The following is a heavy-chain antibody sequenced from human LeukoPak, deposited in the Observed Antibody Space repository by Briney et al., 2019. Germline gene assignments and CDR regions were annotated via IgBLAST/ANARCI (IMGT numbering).Heavy chain of an antibody. CDR3: ARATVTTNYYYYMHV. Sequence: SETLSLTCTVSGGSISSYYWSWIRQPAGKGLEWIGRIYTSGSTNYNPSLKSRVTMSVDTSKNQFSLKLSSVTAADTAVYYCARATVTTNYYYYMHVWGKGTTVTVSS. D-gene: IGHD4-17*01. CDR1: GGSISSYY. CDR2: IYTSGST. J-gene: IGHJ6*03. V-gene: IGHV4-4*07.